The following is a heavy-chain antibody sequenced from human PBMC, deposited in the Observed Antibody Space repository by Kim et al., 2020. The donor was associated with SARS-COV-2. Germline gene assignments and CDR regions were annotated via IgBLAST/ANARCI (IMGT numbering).Heavy chain of an antibody. CDR3: ARYPAGYFDL. J-gene: IGHJ2*01. V-gene: IGHV1-18*01. Sequence: GNTNTAPKLQGRVTMTTDTSTSTAYMELRSLRSDDTAMYYCARYPAGYFDLWGRGTLVTVSS. CDR2: GNT.